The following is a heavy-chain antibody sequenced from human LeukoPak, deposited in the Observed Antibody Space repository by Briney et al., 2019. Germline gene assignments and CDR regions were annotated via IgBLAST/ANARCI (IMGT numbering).Heavy chain of an antibody. CDR3: AIGGNSGYGFDY. D-gene: IGHD4-23*01. V-gene: IGHV3-23*01. CDR1: GFTFSSYA. J-gene: IGHJ4*02. Sequence: GGSLRLSCAASGFTFSSYAMSWVRQAPGKGLEWVSAISGSGGSTYYADSVKGRFTISRDNAKNSLYLQMNSLRAEDTAVYYCAIGGNSGYGFDYWGQGTLVTVSS. CDR2: ISGSGGST.